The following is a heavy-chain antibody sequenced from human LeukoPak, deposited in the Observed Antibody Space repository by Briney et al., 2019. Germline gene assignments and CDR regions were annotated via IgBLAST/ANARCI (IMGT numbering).Heavy chain of an antibody. J-gene: IGHJ5*02. V-gene: IGHV4-39*01. D-gene: IGHD4-23*01. CDR1: GGSISSSSYY. CDR3: ARHGVGGYNWFDP. Sequence: SETLSLTCTVSGGSISSSSYYWGWIRQPPGKGLEWIGSIYYSGSTYYNPSLKSRVTISVDTSKNQFSLKLSSVTAADTDVYYCARHGVGGYNWFDPWGQGTLVTVSS. CDR2: IYYSGST.